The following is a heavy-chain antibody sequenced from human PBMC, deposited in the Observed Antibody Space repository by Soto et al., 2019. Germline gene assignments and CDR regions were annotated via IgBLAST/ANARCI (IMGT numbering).Heavy chain of an antibody. D-gene: IGHD2-15*01. CDR2: IKQDGSEK. V-gene: IGHV3-7*02. CDR1: GFTFSSYW. CDR3: ASAYCSGGTCYDY. J-gene: IGHJ4*02. Sequence: PGGSLRLSCAASGFTFSSYWMNWVRQAPGKGLEWVANIKQDGSEKYYVDSVKGRFTISRDNAKKSLYLQMNSLRVEDTAVYYCASAYCSGGTCYDYWGLGTLVTVS.